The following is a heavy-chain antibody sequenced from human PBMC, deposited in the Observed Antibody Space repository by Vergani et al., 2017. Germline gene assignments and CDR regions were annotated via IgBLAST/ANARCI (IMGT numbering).Heavy chain of an antibody. CDR2: ISWNSGST. V-gene: IGHV3-9*01. Sequence: EVQLVESGGGLVQPGRSLRLSCAASGFTFDDYAMHWVWQAPGKGLEWVSGISWNSGSTGYADSVKGRFTISRDNAKNSLYLQMNSLRAEDTAVYYCAKDYEPYTAMVIGALTLDPDYWGQGTLVTVSS. CDR3: AKDYEPYTAMVIGALTLDPDY. CDR1: GFTFDDYA. J-gene: IGHJ4*02. D-gene: IGHD5-18*01.